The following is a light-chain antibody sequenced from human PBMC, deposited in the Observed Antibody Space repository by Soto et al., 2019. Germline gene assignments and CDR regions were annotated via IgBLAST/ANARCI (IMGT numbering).Light chain of an antibody. J-gene: IGKJ5*01. CDR1: QSINSD. CDR3: QQYNSWPIT. Sequence: EIVMTQSPATLSVSPGETTRLSCRASQSINSDVAWYQQKVGQTPRLLIHGASTRATGVPPRFTGSGSGTEFTLTISSLQSEDFAVYYCQQYNSWPITFGQGTRLEIK. V-gene: IGKV3D-15*01. CDR2: GAS.